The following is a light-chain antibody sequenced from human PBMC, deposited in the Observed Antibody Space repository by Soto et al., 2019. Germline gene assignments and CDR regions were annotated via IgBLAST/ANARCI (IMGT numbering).Light chain of an antibody. V-gene: IGLV2-14*02. J-gene: IGLJ2*01. CDR1: SSDVGSYNL. CDR3: QSYDSSLRGGV. CDR2: EGS. Sequence: QSALTQPASVSGSPGQSITISCTGTSSDVGSYNLVSWYQQHPGKAPKLMIYEGSKRPSGVSNRFSGSKSGTSASLAITGLQAEDEADYYCQSYDSSLRGGVFGGGTKLTVL.